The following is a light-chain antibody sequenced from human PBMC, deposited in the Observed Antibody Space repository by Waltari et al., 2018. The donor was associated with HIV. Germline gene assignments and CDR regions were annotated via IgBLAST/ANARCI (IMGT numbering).Light chain of an antibody. CDR3: QVWDTTRDHHV. CDR2: EDS. CDR1: NIGGKS. Sequence: SYVLTQPPSVSVAPGQTARITCGGNNIGGKSVHWYQQKPGQAPVLVVEEDSDRPSGIPERFSGSNSGKTATLSISRVEAGDEADYYCQVWDTTRDHHVFGTGTKVTVL. J-gene: IGLJ1*01. V-gene: IGLV3-21*02.